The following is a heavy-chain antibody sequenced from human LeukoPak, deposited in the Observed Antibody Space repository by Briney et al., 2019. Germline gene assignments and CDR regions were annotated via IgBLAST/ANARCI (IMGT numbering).Heavy chain of an antibody. CDR2: INHSGST. CDR3: ARRKGLWFGEVSVIDY. Sequence: SETLSLTCAVYGGSFSGYYWSWIRQPPGKGLGWIGEINHSGSTNYNPSLKSRVTISVDTSKNQFSLQLSFVTAADTAVHYCARRKGLWFGEVSVIDYWGQGTLVTVSS. D-gene: IGHD3-10*01. J-gene: IGHJ4*02. CDR1: GGSFSGYY. V-gene: IGHV4-34*01.